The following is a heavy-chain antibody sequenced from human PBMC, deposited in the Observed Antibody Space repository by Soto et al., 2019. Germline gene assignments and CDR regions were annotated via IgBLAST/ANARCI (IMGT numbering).Heavy chain of an antibody. J-gene: IGHJ4*02. CDR1: GFSFSSYS. V-gene: IGHV3-48*02. CDR3: ARDREYCSGDKCYETGSAY. D-gene: IGHD2-15*01. CDR2: ITRNSDII. Sequence: EAQLVESGGGLIQPGGSLRLSCAASGFSFSSYSMNWVRQAPGKGLEWISYITRNSDIINYADSVKGRFTISRDNAKNSLNLQMQSLRDDDTAVYYCARDREYCSGDKCYETGSAYWGQGTLLTVSS.